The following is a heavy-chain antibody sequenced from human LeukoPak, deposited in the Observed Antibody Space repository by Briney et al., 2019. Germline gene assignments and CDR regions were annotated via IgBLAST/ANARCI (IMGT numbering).Heavy chain of an antibody. J-gene: IGHJ4*02. CDR2: IYHSGST. V-gene: IGHV4-38-2*02. CDR1: GYSIGSGYY. D-gene: IGHD2-2*01. Sequence: PSETLSLTCTVSGYSIGSGYYWGWIRQPPGKGLEWIGSIYHSGSTYYNPSLKSRVTISVDTSKNQFSLKLSSVTAADTAVYYCAREANLPAAMVVYWGQGTLVTVSS. CDR3: AREANLPAAMVVY.